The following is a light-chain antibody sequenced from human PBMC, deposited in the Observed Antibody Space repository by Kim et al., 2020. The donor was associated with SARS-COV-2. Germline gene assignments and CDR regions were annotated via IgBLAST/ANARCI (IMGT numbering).Light chain of an antibody. Sequence: QAVVTQEPSLTVSPGGTVTITCGSSTGAVTSGHYPYWFQQKPGQAPRTLIFHTSNKHSWTPARFSGSLLGGKAALTLSGAQPEDEAEYYCLLTYSGARVFGGGTQLTVL. CDR1: TGAVTSGHY. CDR2: HTS. V-gene: IGLV7-46*01. J-gene: IGLJ3*02. CDR3: LLTYSGARV.